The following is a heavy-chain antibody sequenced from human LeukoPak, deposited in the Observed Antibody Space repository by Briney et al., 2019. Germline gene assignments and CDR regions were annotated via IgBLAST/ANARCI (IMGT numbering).Heavy chain of an antibody. Sequence: PSETLSLTCAVYGGSFSGYYWSWIRQPPGKGLEWIGEINHSGSTNYNPSLKSRVTISVDTSKNQFSLKLSSVTAADTAVYYCARSVARNFDYWGQGTLVTVSS. V-gene: IGHV4-34*01. J-gene: IGHJ4*02. CDR2: INHSGST. CDR3: ARSVARNFDY. D-gene: IGHD4-23*01. CDR1: GGSFSGYY.